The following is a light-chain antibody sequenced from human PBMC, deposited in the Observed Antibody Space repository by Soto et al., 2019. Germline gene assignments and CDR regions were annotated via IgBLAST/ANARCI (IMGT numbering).Light chain of an antibody. CDR1: QSVSSNS. CDR2: AAS. J-gene: IGKJ4*01. Sequence: PGERATRSCRTSQSVSSNSLAWHQQKPGQAPRLLMYAASSWATGIPDRFRGSGSGTDFTLTISRLEPEDFAVYYCQQYGDWPLTFGGGTKVDIK. V-gene: IGKV3-20*01. CDR3: QQYGDWPLT.